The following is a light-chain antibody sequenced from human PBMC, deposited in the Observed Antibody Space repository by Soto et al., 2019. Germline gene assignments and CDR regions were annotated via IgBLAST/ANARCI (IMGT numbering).Light chain of an antibody. CDR3: QQYGSSPPWT. CDR1: QSVSSNF. V-gene: IGKV3-20*01. CDR2: GAS. J-gene: IGKJ1*01. Sequence: ENVLTQSPGTLSLSPGERATLSCRASQSVSSNFLAWYQQKPGQAPRLLISGASSRATGIPDRFSGSGSGTDFTLTISRLEPEDFAVYYCQQYGSSPPWTFGQGTKVDIK.